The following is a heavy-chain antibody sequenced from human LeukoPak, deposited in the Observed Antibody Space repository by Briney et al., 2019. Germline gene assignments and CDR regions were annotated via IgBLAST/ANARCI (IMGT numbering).Heavy chain of an antibody. V-gene: IGHV4-30-2*01. CDR3: ARITPHFDY. Sequence: SETLSLTCTVSGGSISRGGFFWSWIRQPPGKGLEWIGYIYHSETTYYNPSLKSRVTTSVDGSKNQFSLNLTSVTAADTAVYYCARITPHFDYWGQGTLVTVSS. CDR2: IYHSETT. D-gene: IGHD2-15*01. J-gene: IGHJ4*02. CDR1: GGSISRGGFF.